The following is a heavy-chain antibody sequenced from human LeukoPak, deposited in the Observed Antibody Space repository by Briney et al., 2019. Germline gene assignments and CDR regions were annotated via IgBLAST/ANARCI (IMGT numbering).Heavy chain of an antibody. CDR3: AREGDRHLTFDY. CDR2: TAYEGGEK. Sequence: GGSLRLSCAASGSTFSGHLLHWVRQAPGKGLEWVAGTAYEGGEKYYADSVSGRFTISRDNSDNTVYLQMNGLRLEDSAVYFCAREGDRHLTFDYWGRGTLVTVSS. CDR1: GSTFSGHL. J-gene: IGHJ4*02. V-gene: IGHV3-30*03. D-gene: IGHD3-16*01.